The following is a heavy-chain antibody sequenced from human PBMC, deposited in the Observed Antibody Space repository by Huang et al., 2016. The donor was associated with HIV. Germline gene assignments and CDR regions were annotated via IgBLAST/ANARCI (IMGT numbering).Heavy chain of an antibody. V-gene: IGHV1-3*01. J-gene: IGHJ3*02. D-gene: IGHD3-10*01. Sequence: QVQLVQSGAEVKKPGASVKVSCKASGYTFTSYAMHWVRQAPGQRLEWMGWINAGKCNTKYSQKFQGRVTITRHSSASTAYMELSSLRSEDTAVYYCARWVMVRGATIGGTFDIWGQGTMVTVSS. CDR2: INAGKCNT. CDR1: GYTFTSYA. CDR3: ARWVMVRGATIGGTFDI.